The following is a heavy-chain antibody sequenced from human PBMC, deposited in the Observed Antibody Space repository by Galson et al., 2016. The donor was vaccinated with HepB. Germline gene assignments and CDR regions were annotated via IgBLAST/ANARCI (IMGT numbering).Heavy chain of an antibody. CDR2: ITSSSSLI. CDR3: ARVVYGSGSYYRFYDY. CDR1: GFNLNSYS. Sequence: SLRLSCAVFGFNLNSYSMNWVRQAPGKGLEWISYITSSSSLIFYADSVKGRFTISRDNARNSRYLQMNILRDEDTAGDYCARVVYGSGSYYRFYDYWGQGTLVTVSS. V-gene: IGHV3-48*02. D-gene: IGHD3-10*01. J-gene: IGHJ4*02.